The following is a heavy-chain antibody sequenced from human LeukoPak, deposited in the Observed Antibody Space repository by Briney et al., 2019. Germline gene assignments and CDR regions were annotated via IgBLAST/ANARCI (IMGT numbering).Heavy chain of an antibody. CDR3: ATAPLGRGVIADDY. CDR1: GYTLTELS. CDR2: FDPEDGET. Sequence: ASVKVSCKVSGYTLTELSMHWVRQAPGKGLEWMGGFDPEDGETIYAQKFQGRVTMTEDTSTDTAYMELSSLRSEDTAVYYCATAPLGRGVIADDYWGQGTLVTVSS. D-gene: IGHD3-16*02. J-gene: IGHJ4*02. V-gene: IGHV1-24*01.